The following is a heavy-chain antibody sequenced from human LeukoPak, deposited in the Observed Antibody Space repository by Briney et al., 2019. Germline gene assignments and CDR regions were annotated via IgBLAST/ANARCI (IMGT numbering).Heavy chain of an antibody. CDR1: GGYISSYY. D-gene: IGHD3-3*01. CDR2: IYYSGST. CDR3: ARSFYEGRFRYYYYYMDV. J-gene: IGHJ6*03. V-gene: IGHV4-59*01. Sequence: PSETLSLTCTVSGGYISSYYWSWIRQPPGKGLECIGYIYYSGSTNYNPSLKSRVTISVDTSKNQFSLKLSSVTAADTAVYYCARSFYEGRFRYYYYYMDVWGKGTTVTVSS.